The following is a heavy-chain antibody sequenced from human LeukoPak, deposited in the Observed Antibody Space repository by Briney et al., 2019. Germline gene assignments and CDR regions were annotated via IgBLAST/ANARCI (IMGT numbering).Heavy chain of an antibody. D-gene: IGHD3-22*01. CDR1: GGSFSGYY. Sequence: NTSETVSLTCVVYGGSFSGYYWSWIRQPPGKGLEWIGETNHSGSTNYNPSLKSRVTISVDTSKNQFSLKLSSVTAADTAVYFCARGPPTDYYDSSGLYYVFDYWGLGTLVTVSS. CDR3: ARGPPTDYYDSSGLYYVFDY. V-gene: IGHV4-34*01. CDR2: TNHSGST. J-gene: IGHJ4*02.